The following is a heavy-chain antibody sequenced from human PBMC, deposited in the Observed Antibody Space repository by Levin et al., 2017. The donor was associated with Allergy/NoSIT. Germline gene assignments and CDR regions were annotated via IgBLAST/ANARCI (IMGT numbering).Heavy chain of an antibody. CDR3: ATAILYCSGGSCYSHWFDP. D-gene: IGHD2-15*01. J-gene: IGHJ5*02. V-gene: IGHV1-24*01. Sequence: GESLKISCKVSGYTLTELSMHWVRQAPGKGLEWMGGFDPEDGETIYAQKFQGRVTMTEDTSTDTAYMELSSLRSEDTAVYYCATAILYCSGGSCYSHWFDPWGQGTLVTVSS. CDR1: GYTLTELS. CDR2: FDPEDGET.